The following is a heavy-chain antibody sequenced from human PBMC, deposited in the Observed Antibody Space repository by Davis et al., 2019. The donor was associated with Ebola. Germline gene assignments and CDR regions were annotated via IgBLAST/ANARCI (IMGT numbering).Heavy chain of an antibody. D-gene: IGHD3-3*01. Sequence: MPGGPLRLSCAVYGGSFSGYYWSWIRQPPGKGLEWIGEINHSGSTNYNPSLKSRVTISVDTSKNQFSLKLSSVTAADTAVYYCARGGRFLEWLSKYDYWGQGTLVTVSS. CDR2: INHSGST. J-gene: IGHJ4*02. V-gene: IGHV4-34*01. CDR1: GGSFSGYY. CDR3: ARGGRFLEWLSKYDY.